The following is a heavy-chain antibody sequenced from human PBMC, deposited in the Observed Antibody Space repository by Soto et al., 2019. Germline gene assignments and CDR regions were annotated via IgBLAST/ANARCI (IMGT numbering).Heavy chain of an antibody. CDR2: VSGSNGNT. CDR1: GYTFINHG. Sequence: QVQLVQSEAEVKKPGASVKVSCEASGYTFINHGISWVRQAPGQGLEWMGWVSGSNGNTKYAQQFQGSVTMTTETSTSTAHMELRNLRSDDTAVYFCARDFYPLAYYFDPWGQGTLVTVSS. CDR3: ARDFYPLAYYFDP. J-gene: IGHJ4*02. V-gene: IGHV1-18*04.